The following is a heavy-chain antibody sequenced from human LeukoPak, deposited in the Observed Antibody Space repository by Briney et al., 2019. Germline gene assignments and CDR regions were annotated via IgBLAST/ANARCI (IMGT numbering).Heavy chain of an antibody. Sequence: GGSLRLSCAASGSTFDDYAMHWVRQAPGKGLEWVSGISWNSGSIGYADSVKGRFTISRDNAKNSLYLQMNSLRAEDTALYYCAKGSVAVAGPSGDYWGQGTLVTVSS. J-gene: IGHJ4*02. V-gene: IGHV3-9*01. CDR2: ISWNSGSI. CDR1: GSTFDDYA. D-gene: IGHD6-19*01. CDR3: AKGSVAVAGPSGDY.